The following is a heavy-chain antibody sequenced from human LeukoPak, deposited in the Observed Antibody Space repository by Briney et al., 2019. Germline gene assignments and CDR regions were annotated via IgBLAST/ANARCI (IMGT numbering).Heavy chain of an antibody. CDR3: AKGLGYSYGLYDY. Sequence: GGSLGLFCAASGFTFSSYAMRWVRQAPGKGLEWVPAISGSGGSTYYADSVKGRFTISRDNSKNTLYLQMNSLRAEDTAVYYCAKGLGYSYGLYDYWGQGTLVTVSS. V-gene: IGHV3-23*01. CDR2: ISGSGGST. CDR1: GFTFSSYA. J-gene: IGHJ4*02. D-gene: IGHD5-18*01.